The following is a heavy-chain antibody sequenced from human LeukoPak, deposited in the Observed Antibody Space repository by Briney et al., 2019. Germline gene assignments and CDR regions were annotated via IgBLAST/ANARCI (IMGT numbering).Heavy chain of an antibody. J-gene: IGHJ4*02. CDR3: ARQRADRIFGVVMGFGLDY. D-gene: IGHD3-3*02. Sequence: SETLSLTCTVSGGPFSSYYWSWIRQPPGKGLEWIGYIYYTGSANYNPSLKSRVTMSVDTSKNQFSLKLSSVTAADTAVYYCARQRADRIFGVVMGFGLDYWGRGTLVTVSS. CDR1: GGPFSSYY. V-gene: IGHV4-59*12. CDR2: IYYTGSA.